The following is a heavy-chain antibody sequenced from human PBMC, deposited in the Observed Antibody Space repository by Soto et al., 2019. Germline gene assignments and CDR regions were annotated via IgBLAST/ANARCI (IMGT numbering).Heavy chain of an antibody. D-gene: IGHD4-17*01. V-gene: IGHV1-8*01. J-gene: IGHJ5*02. Sequence: QVQLVQSGAEVKKPGASVKVSCKASGNTFTNYDINWVRQATGQGLEYLGWMNPNSGDTAYVQKFQGRVTMTWDTSITTAYMELRSLRSEDTAVHFCARGVKYGAYSRWFDPWGQGTLVTVSS. CDR3: ARGVKYGAYSRWFDP. CDR2: MNPNSGDT. CDR1: GNTFTNYD.